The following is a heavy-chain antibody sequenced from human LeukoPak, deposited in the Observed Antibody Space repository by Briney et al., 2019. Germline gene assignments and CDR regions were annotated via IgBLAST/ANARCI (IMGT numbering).Heavy chain of an antibody. V-gene: IGHV3-66*01. CDR1: GFTFSSYA. Sequence: GGSLRLSCAASGFTFSSYAMSWVRQAPGKGLEWVSVIYSGGSTYYADSVKGRFTISRDNSKNTLYLQMNSLRAEDTAVYYCARELLRTYFDYWGQGTLVTVSS. J-gene: IGHJ4*02. CDR2: IYSGGST. CDR3: ARELLRTYFDY. D-gene: IGHD3-22*01.